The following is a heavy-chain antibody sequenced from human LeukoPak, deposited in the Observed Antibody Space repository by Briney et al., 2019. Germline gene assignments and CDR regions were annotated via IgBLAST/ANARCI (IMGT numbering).Heavy chain of an antibody. CDR2: IYYSGST. V-gene: IGHV4-39*07. CDR3: SRENGAFSPFGY. D-gene: IGHD2-8*01. CDR1: GGSISSSSYY. Sequence: PSETLSLTCSVSGGSISSSSYYWGWIRQPPGKGLEWIGTIYYSGSTHYNPSLESRVTVSLDKSKNQLSLNLTSVTAADTAVYFCSRENGAFSPFGYWGQGTLVTVLS. J-gene: IGHJ4*02.